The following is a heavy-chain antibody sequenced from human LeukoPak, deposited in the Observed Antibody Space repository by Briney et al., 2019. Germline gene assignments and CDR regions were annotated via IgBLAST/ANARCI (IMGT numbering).Heavy chain of an antibody. Sequence: GGAPRVSRVASGFTLCRFIVNLVRQDPGERPEWVSCISSTSRYIYYADSVKGQFTISRDNAKNSVYLQMNSLRAEDRAVYYCTRAVAADDFSPGYWGQGTLVTVSS. V-gene: IGHV3-21*01. CDR2: ISSTSRYI. CDR3: TRAVAADDFSPGY. J-gene: IGHJ4*02. D-gene: IGHD3/OR15-3a*01. CDR1: GFTLCRFI.